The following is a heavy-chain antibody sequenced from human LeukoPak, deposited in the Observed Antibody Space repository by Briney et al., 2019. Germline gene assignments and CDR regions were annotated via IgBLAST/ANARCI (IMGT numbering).Heavy chain of an antibody. CDR2: IDHRGST. J-gene: IGHJ4*02. V-gene: IGHV4-34*01. D-gene: IGHD6-13*01. CDR3: VTPIGDSSTSEH. Sequence: SETLSLTCAVYGGSLSGYYWSWSRQPPGKGLEWIGEIDHRGSTNYNPSLKSRVTISVDTSKNQFSLRLSSVTTADTAVYYCVTPIGDSSTSEHWGQGTLVTVSS. CDR1: GGSLSGYY.